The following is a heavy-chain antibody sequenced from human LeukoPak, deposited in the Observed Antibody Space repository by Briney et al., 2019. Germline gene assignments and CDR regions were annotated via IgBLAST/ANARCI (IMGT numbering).Heavy chain of an antibody. CDR1: GFTFSSYW. CDR2: ISSDGSST. CDR3: ARDDRSVAGHQFDY. V-gene: IGHV3-74*01. J-gene: IGHJ4*02. Sequence: GGSLRLSCAASGFTFSSYWMHWVRQAPGKGLVWVSRISSDGSSTSYADSVKGRFTISRDNAKNTLYLQMNSLRAEDTAVYYCARDDRSVAGHQFDYWGQGTLVTVSS. D-gene: IGHD6-19*01.